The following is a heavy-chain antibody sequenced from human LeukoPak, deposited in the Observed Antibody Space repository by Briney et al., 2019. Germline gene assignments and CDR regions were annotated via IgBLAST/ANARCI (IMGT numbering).Heavy chain of an antibody. V-gene: IGHV4-39*01. D-gene: IGHD5-24*01. CDR2: IYYSGRT. CDR1: GGSISSSSDY. CDR3: GGYNFYYFDY. Sequence: SETLSLTCIVSGGSISSSSDYWGWIRQPPGKGLEWIGSIYYSGRTYYNPSLKSRVTISVDTSKNQFSLKLRSVTATDTAVYYCGGYNFYYFDYWGQGTLVTVSS. J-gene: IGHJ4*02.